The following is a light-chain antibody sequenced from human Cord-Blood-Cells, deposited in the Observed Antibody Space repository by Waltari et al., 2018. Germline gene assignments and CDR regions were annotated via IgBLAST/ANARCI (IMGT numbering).Light chain of an antibody. CDR3: QQRSNWPPLT. V-gene: IGKV3-11*01. CDR1: QSVSSY. CDR2: DAS. Sequence: IVLPQSPATLSLSPGERATHSCRASQSVSSYLAWYQQKPGQAPTLLIYDASNRVTGIPARFSGSGSGTDFTLTISSLVPEDFAVYYCQQRSNWPPLTFGGGTKVEIK. J-gene: IGKJ4*01.